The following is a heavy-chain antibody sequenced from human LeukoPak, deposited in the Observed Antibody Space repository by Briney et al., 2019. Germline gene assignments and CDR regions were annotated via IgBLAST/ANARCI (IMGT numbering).Heavy chain of an antibody. Sequence: SETLSLTCTVSGGSISSYYWSWIRQPPGKGLEWIGYIYYSGSTNYNPSLKSRVTISVDTSKNQFSLKLSSVTAADTAVYYCARQGRYNWNHVGAFDIWGQGTMVTVSS. CDR1: GGSISSYY. J-gene: IGHJ3*02. V-gene: IGHV4-59*08. CDR2: IYYSGST. CDR3: ARQGRYNWNHVGAFDI. D-gene: IGHD1-20*01.